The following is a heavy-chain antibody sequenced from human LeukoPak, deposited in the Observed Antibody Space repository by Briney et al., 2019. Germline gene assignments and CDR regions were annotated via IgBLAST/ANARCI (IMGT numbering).Heavy chain of an antibody. CDR1: GGSISSGGYS. CDR3: ARVWPDEAFDI. J-gene: IGHJ3*02. D-gene: IGHD3/OR15-3a*01. Sequence: PSQTLSLTCAVSGGSISSGGYSWSWIRQPPGKGLEWIGYIYHSGSTYYNPSLKSRVTISVDRSKNQFSLKLSSVTAADTAVYYCARVWPDEAFDIWGQGTMVTVSS. V-gene: IGHV4-30-2*01. CDR2: IYHSGST.